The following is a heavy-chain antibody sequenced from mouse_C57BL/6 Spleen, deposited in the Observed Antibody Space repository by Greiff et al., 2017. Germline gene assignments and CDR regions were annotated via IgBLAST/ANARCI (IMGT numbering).Heavy chain of an antibody. CDR1: GYAFTNYL. V-gene: IGHV1-54*01. Sequence: LVESGAELVRPGTSVKVSCKASGYAFTNYLIEWVKQRPGQGLEWIGVINPGSGGTNYNEKFKGKATLTADKSSSTAYMQLSSLTSEDSAVYFCARSPYGSSYGYFDVWGTGTTVTVSS. D-gene: IGHD1-1*01. J-gene: IGHJ1*03. CDR3: ARSPYGSSYGYFDV. CDR2: INPGSGGT.